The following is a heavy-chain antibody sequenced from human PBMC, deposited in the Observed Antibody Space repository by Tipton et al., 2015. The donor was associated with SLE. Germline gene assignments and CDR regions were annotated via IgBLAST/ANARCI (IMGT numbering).Heavy chain of an antibody. CDR3: ARDSMGGPFDY. V-gene: IGHV4-59*11. CDR1: GGSISSHY. Sequence: TLSLTCTVSGGSISSHYWSWIRQPPGKGLGWMWDIYYSGSTNYNPSLKSRVTISLNKSKNHFSLKLSSVTAADTAVYYCARDSMGGPFDYWGQGTLVTVSS. J-gene: IGHJ4*02. D-gene: IGHD1-26*01. CDR2: IYYSGST.